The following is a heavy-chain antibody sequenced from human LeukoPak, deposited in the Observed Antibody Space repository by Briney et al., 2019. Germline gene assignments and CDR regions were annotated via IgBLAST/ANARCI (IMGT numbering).Heavy chain of an antibody. J-gene: IGHJ6*02. Sequence: GGSLRLSCAASGFTVSSNYMSWVRQAPGKGLEWVSVIYSGGSTYYADSVKGRFTISRDNSKNTLYLQMNSLRAEDTAVYYCARDGGGLLWFGELLRSYYYYGMDVWGQGTTVTVSS. CDR1: GFTVSSNY. V-gene: IGHV3-53*01. CDR3: ARDGGGLLWFGELLRSYYYYGMDV. D-gene: IGHD3-10*01. CDR2: IYSGGST.